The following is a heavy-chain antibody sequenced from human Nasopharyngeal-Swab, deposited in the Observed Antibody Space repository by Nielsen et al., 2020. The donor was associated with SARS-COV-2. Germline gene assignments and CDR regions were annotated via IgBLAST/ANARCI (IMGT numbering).Heavy chain of an antibody. J-gene: IGHJ6*02. Sequence: WIRQPPGKGLEWIGEINHSGSTNYNPSLKSRVTISVDTSKNQFSLKLGSVTAADTAVYYCATGPDYDFWSGYVTEYGMDVWGQGTTVTVSS. D-gene: IGHD3-3*01. CDR2: INHSGST. V-gene: IGHV4-34*01. CDR3: ATGPDYDFWSGYVTEYGMDV.